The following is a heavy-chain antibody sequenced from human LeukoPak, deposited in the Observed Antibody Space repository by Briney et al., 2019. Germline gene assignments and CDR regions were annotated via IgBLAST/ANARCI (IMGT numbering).Heavy chain of an antibody. V-gene: IGHV4-59*11. J-gene: IGHJ5*01. CDR1: GGSISSHY. CDR2: RHDSGSS. Sequence: SETLSLTCSVSGGSISSHYWIWFRQPPGKGLEWIGHRHDSGSSNYSPSLKSRVTISIDTSKNQFSLKLNSVTAVDTADYYCARAPVVRGVFGWFDFWGQGVLVTVSS. CDR3: ARAPVVRGVFGWFDF. D-gene: IGHD3-10*01.